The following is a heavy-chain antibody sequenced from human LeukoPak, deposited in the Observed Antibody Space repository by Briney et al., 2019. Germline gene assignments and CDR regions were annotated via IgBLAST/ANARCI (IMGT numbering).Heavy chain of an antibody. CDR3: ARDGSGSGDY. J-gene: IGHJ4*02. CDR1: GFTFSIYG. V-gene: IGHV3-21*01. CDR2: ISSDATNI. Sequence: SGGSLRLSCAASGFTFSIYGMNWVRQAPGKGLEWVASISSDATNIYYTDSVKGRFTISRDNAKNSLYLQMNSLRVEDTAVYYCARDGSGSGDYWGQGTLVTVSS. D-gene: IGHD2-15*01.